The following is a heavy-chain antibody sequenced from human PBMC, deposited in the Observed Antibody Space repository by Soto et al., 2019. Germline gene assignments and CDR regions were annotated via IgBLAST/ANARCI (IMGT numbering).Heavy chain of an antibody. CDR2: ISAYNGNT. D-gene: IGHD2-2*01. CDR3: ARERSVGSCITTTCPKPFSYYAMDV. V-gene: IGHV1-18*04. J-gene: IGHJ6*04. CDR1: GYPFTSYG. Sequence: GASVKVSCKASGYPFTSYGISWVRQAPGQGLEWMGWISAYNGNTNYAQKLQGRVTMTTDTSTSTAYMELSSLRSDATAVYYCARERSVGSCITTTCPKPFSYYAMDVWGKGTTVTVSS.